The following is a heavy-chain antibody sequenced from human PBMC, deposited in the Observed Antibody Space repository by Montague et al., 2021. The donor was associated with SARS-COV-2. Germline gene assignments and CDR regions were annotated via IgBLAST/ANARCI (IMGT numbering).Heavy chain of an antibody. CDR1: GGSISSGSHY. Sequence: TLSLTCTVSGGSISSGSHYWSWIRQPAGKGLEWIGRIDTSGNTKYISSPKSRVTISVDTSKNQFSLKLSSVTAADTAVYYCARRIDYYGIDVWGQGTTVTVSS. D-gene: IGHD1-26*01. V-gene: IGHV4-61*02. CDR2: IDTSGNT. J-gene: IGHJ6*02. CDR3: ARRIDYYGIDV.